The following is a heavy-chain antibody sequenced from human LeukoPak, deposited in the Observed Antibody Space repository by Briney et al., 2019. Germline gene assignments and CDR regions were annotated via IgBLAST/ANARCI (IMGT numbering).Heavy chain of an antibody. CDR2: INSAGRTT. CDR3: ATEGRYFDWSFDP. D-gene: IGHD3-9*01. CDR1: GYSFTSYW. Sequence: GESLKISCKGPGYSFTSYWMHWVRQAPGKGLVWVSRINSAGRTTTYADSVKGRFTISRDNAKNTLYLQMNSLRAEDTAVYYCATEGRYFDWSFDPWGQGTLVTVSS. V-gene: IGHV3-74*01. J-gene: IGHJ5*02.